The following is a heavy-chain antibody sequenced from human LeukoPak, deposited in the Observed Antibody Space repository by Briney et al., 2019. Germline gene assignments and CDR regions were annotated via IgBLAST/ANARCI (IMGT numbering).Heavy chain of an antibody. CDR3: AKDLYYYDSSGSDY. D-gene: IGHD3-22*01. CDR2: ISLNSGSI. J-gene: IGHJ4*02. V-gene: IGHV3-9*01. CDR1: GFTFDDYA. Sequence: GRSLRLSCAASGFTFDDYAMHWVRQAPGKGLEWVSGISLNSGSIGYADSVKGRFTISRDNAKNSLYLQMNSLRAEDTALYYCAKDLYYYDSSGSDYWGQGTLVTLSS.